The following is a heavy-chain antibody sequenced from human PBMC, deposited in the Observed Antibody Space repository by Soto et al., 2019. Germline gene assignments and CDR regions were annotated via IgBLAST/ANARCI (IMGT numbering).Heavy chain of an antibody. D-gene: IGHD3-10*01. V-gene: IGHV2-5*05. CDR2: IYWDDE. J-gene: IGHJ3*02. CDR3: ADRTDVLLWFGESADAFAI. Sequence: QITLKESGPTLVKPTQTLTLTCTFSGFSLSTSGVGVGWIRQPPGKALEWLALIYWDDESYGTSLKSRLTITQDPSKNQVVLTMTNMDPVDTAAYYCADRTDVLLWFGESADAFAIWGQGTMVTVSS. CDR1: GFSLSTSGVG.